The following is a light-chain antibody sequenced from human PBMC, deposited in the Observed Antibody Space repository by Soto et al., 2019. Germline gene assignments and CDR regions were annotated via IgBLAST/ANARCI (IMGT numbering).Light chain of an antibody. CDR2: KAS. Sequence: DIEMTQSPSTLSPSVVDRATITFRASQTIRSWLALYQQKPAKQATILIYKASTFKRGVPSRFSGSGSGSEFTLTISSLQHDDFVTYYCQNYNSYSEEFGQGTKVDIK. CDR1: QTIRSW. J-gene: IGKJ1*01. CDR3: QNYNSYSEE. V-gene: IGKV1-5*03.